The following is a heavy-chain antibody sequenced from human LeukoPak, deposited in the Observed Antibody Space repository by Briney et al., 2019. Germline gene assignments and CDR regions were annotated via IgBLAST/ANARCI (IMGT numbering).Heavy chain of an antibody. Sequence: ASVKVSCKASGYTFTSYAMHWVRQAPGQRLEWMGWINAGNGNTKYSQKFQGRVTITRDTSASTAYMELSSLRSGDTAVYYCARDLLLWFGELPRYYYGMDVWGQGTTVTVSS. CDR2: INAGNGNT. V-gene: IGHV1-3*01. J-gene: IGHJ6*02. CDR1: GYTFTSYA. D-gene: IGHD3-10*01. CDR3: ARDLLLWFGELPRYYYGMDV.